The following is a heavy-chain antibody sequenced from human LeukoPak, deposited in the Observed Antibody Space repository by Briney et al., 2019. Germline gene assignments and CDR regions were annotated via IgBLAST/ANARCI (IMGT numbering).Heavy chain of an antibody. CDR3: ARGRILTGYKNFDY. CDR2: MNPNSGNT. CDR1: GYTFTSCD. D-gene: IGHD3-9*01. J-gene: IGHJ4*02. Sequence: ASVKVSCKASGYTFTSCDINWVRQATGQGLEWMGWMNPNSGNTGYAQKFQGRVTMTRNTSISTAYMELSSLRSEDTAVYYCARGRILTGYKNFDYWGQGTLVTVSS. V-gene: IGHV1-8*01.